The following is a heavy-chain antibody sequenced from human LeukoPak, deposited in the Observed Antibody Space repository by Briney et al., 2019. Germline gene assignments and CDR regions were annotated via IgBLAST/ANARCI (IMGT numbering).Heavy chain of an antibody. CDR1: GFTFSDYY. D-gene: IGHD5/OR15-5a*01. CDR3: ARPLYAYYMDV. CDR2: ISSSGSTI. Sequence: GGSLRLSCAASGFTFSDYYMSWIRQAPGKGLEWVSYISSSGSTIYYADSVKGRFTISRDNAKNSLHLQMNSLRAEDTAVYYCARPLYAYYMDVWGKGTTVTISS. V-gene: IGHV3-11*01. J-gene: IGHJ6*03.